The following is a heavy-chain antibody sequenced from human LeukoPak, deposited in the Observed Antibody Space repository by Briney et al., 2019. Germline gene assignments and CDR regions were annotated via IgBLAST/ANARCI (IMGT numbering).Heavy chain of an antibody. V-gene: IGHV4-59*08. J-gene: IGHJ4*02. Sequence: PSETLSLTCTVSGGSISSYYWSWIREPPGKGLEWIGYIYYSGSTNYNPSLKSRVTISVDTSKNQFSLKLSSVTAADTAVYYCARQGSGYFDYWGQGTLVTVSS. CDR3: ARQGSGYFDY. CDR1: GGSISSYY. CDR2: IYYSGST.